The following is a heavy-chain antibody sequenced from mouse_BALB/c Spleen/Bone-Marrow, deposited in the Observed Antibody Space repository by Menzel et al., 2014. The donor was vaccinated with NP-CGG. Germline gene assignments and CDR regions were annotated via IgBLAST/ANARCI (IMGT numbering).Heavy chain of an antibody. V-gene: IGHV1-9*01. CDR1: GYTFSRYW. CDR3: VRFHYYSDY. J-gene: IGHJ2*01. CDR2: ILPGNGDT. Sequence: VQLQQSGAELMKPGASAKISCKATGYTFSRYWIEWVKQRPGHGLEWIGEILPGNGDTNYNENFKGKATFTADTSSNPAYMQLSSLTSEDSAVYYCVRFHYYSDYWGQGTTLTVSS.